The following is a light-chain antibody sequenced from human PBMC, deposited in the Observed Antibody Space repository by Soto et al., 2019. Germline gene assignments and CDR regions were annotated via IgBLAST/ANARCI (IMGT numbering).Light chain of an antibody. V-gene: IGLV2-14*01. CDR2: DVS. CDR1: SSDVGGYNY. Sequence: QSALTQPASMSGSPGQSITISCTGTSSDVGGYNYVSWYQQHPGKAPKLMIYDVSNRPSGVSNRFSGYKSGNTASLTISGLQAEDEADYYCSSYTSSSTRGVFGGGTEVTV. J-gene: IGLJ2*01. CDR3: SSYTSSSTRGV.